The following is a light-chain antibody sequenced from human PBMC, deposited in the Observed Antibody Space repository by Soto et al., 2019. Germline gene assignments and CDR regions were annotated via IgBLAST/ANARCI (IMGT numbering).Light chain of an antibody. J-gene: IGKJ1*01. CDR3: QQYNNWPRVT. V-gene: IGKV3-15*01. Sequence: EIVMTQSPATLSVSPGERATLSCRASQSVSSNLAWYQQKHGQAPRLLIYGASTRATGIPARFSGSGSGTEFTITISSLQSEDFAVYYCQQYNNWPRVTFGQGTKVEIK. CDR1: QSVSSN. CDR2: GAS.